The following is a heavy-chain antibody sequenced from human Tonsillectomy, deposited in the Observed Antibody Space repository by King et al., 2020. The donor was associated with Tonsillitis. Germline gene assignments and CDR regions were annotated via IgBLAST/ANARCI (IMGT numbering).Heavy chain of an antibody. CDR3: AITYYDFWSGYYGDY. Sequence: VQLQESGPGLVKPSQTLSLTCTVSGGSISSGSYYWSWIRQPAGKGLEWIGRIYTSGSTNYNPSLKSRVTMSVDTSKNQFSLKLSSVTAADPAVYYCAITYYDFWSGYYGDYWGQGTLVTVSS. J-gene: IGHJ4*02. V-gene: IGHV4-61*02. D-gene: IGHD3-3*01. CDR1: GGSISSGSYY. CDR2: IYTSGST.